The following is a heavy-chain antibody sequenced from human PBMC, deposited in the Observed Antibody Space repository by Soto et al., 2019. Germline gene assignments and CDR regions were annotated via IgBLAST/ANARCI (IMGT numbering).Heavy chain of an antibody. CDR2: INAGNGNT. V-gene: IGHV1-3*05. CDR1: GYTFTSYA. J-gene: IGHJ4*02. Sequence: QVQLVQSGAEEKKPGASWKDSCKASGYTFTSYAMHWVRQAPGQRLEWMGWINAGNGNTKYSQKFQGRVTITRDTSASTAYMELSSLRSEDTAVYYCARGSGYYYWDDYWGQGTLVTVSS. D-gene: IGHD3-22*01. CDR3: ARGSGYYYWDDY.